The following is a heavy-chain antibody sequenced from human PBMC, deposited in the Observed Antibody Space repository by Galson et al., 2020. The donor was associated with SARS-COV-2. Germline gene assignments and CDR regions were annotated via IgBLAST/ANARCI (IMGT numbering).Heavy chain of an antibody. Sequence: GESLKISCKASGYTFTGYYMHWVRQAPGQGLEWMGWINPNSGGTNYAQKFQGRVTMTRDTSISTAYMELSRLRSDDTAVYYCARDHRDSSSWQFDYWGQGTLVTVSS. CDR2: INPNSGGT. CDR3: ARDHRDSSSWQFDY. D-gene: IGHD6-13*01. CDR1: GYTFTGYY. J-gene: IGHJ4*02. V-gene: IGHV1-2*02.